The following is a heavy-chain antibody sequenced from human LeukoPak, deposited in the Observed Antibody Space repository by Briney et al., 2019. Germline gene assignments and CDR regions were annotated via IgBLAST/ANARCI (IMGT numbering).Heavy chain of an antibody. J-gene: IGHJ6*02. Sequence: SETLSLTCTVSGGSIGSYYWSWIRQPPGKGLEWIGYIYYSGSTNYNPSLKSRVTISVDTSKNQFSLKLSSVTAADTAVYYCVSSYYYDSSGYYGGDYYYGMDVWGQGTTVTVSS. D-gene: IGHD3-22*01. CDR1: GGSIGSYY. CDR3: VSSYYYDSSGYYGGDYYYGMDV. V-gene: IGHV4-59*08. CDR2: IYYSGST.